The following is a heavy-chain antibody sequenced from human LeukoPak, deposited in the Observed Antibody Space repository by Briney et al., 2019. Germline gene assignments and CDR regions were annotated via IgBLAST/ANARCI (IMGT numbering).Heavy chain of an antibody. D-gene: IGHD5-18*01. V-gene: IGHV4-34*01. CDR2: INHSGSA. Sequence: SETLSLTCAVYGGSFSGYYWSWIRQPPGKGLEWIGEINHSGSANYSPSLKSRVTISVDTSKNQFSLKLSSVTAADTAVYYCARGGIQLWSQGRYFQHWGQGTLVTVSS. CDR3: ARGGIQLWSQGRYFQH. J-gene: IGHJ1*01. CDR1: GGSFSGYY.